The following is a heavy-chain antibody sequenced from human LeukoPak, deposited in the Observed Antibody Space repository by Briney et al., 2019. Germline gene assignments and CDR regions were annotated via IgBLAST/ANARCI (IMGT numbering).Heavy chain of an antibody. J-gene: IGHJ4*02. CDR2: INHSGST. Sequence: SETLSLTCAVYGGSFSGYYWSWIRQPPGKGLEWIGEINHSGSTNYNPSLKSRVTISVDTYKNQFSLKLSSVTAADTAVYYCARARPRRYCSGGSCYYFLLYYFDYWGQGTLVTVSS. CDR1: GGSFSGYY. D-gene: IGHD2-15*01. V-gene: IGHV4-34*01. CDR3: ARARPRRYCSGGSCYYFLLYYFDY.